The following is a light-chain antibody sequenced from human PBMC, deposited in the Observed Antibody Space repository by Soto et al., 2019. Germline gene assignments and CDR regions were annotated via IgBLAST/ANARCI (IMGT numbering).Light chain of an antibody. Sequence: DIQMTQSPSSVSASVGDRVTITCRASQGISSWLAWYQQKPWKAPKLLIYAASSLQTGVPSRFSGSGSGTDFTLTSSSLQPEDVATYYWQQATRIPLTVGGGTKVESK. J-gene: IGKJ4*01. V-gene: IGKV1-12*01. CDR1: QGISSW. CDR2: AAS. CDR3: QQATRIPLT.